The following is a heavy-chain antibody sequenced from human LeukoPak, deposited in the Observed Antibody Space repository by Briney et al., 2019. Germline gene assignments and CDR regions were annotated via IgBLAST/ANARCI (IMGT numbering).Heavy chain of an antibody. CDR3: ARSRDGYNFDY. CDR1: GGSISSYY. V-gene: IGHV4-59*01. CDR2: IHDSGFT. J-gene: IGHJ4*02. D-gene: IGHD5-24*01. Sequence: SETLSLTCTVSGGSISSYYWTWIRQSPGKGLEWIGYIHDSGFTNYNPSLKSRVTISIDTSNNQFSLRLRFVTAADTAVYFCARSRDGYNFDYWGQGTLVTVSS.